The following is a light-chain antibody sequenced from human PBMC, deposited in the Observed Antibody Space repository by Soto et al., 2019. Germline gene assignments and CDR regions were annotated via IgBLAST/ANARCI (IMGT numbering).Light chain of an antibody. Sequence: QSALTQPASVSGSPGQSITISCSGTSSDVCGYEFVSWYQQYPGKAPKLMIYAVSHRPSGVSTRFSGSKSGNTASLTIAGLQADDEAHYYCNSYTSSSTLVFGGGTKVTVL. CDR3: NSYTSSSTLV. J-gene: IGLJ3*02. V-gene: IGLV2-14*01. CDR1: SSDVCGYEF. CDR2: AVS.